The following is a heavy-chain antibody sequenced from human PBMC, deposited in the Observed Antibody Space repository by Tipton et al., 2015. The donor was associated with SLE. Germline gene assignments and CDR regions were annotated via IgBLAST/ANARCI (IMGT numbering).Heavy chain of an antibody. V-gene: IGHV4-4*02. D-gene: IGHD1-14*01. J-gene: IGHJ6*02. CDR2: AYHGGSI. CDR1: GDSIRSNKW. CDR3: ARGSGYDGLDV. Sequence: SLRLSCTVSGDSIRSNKWWTWVRQPPGKGLEWIGEAYHGGSINYSPSLKSRVTISLDKSKNQFSLNLTSVTAADTAVYYCARGSGYDGLDVWGQGSPVTVSS.